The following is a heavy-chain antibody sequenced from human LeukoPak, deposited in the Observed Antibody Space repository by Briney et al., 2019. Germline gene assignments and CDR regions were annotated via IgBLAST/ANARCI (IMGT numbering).Heavy chain of an antibody. CDR1: GGTFSSYA. J-gene: IGHJ5*02. CDR2: VIPIFGTA. Sequence: ASVEVSCKASGGTFSSYAISWGRQAPGQGLEWMGGVIPIFGTANYAQKFQGRVTITADESTSTAYMELSSLRSEDTAVYYCARVKPAYCGGDCYWYNWFDPWGQGTLVTVSS. CDR3: ARVKPAYCGGDCYWYNWFDP. V-gene: IGHV1-69*13. D-gene: IGHD2-21*02.